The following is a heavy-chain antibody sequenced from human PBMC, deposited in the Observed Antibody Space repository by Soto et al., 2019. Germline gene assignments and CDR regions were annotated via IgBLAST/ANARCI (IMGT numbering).Heavy chain of an antibody. CDR2: IYYSGST. CDR3: AIVLDVCFGELVTYYFYD. J-gene: IGHJ4*02. V-gene: IGHV4-59*01. Sequence: SETLSLTCTVSGGSISSYYWSWIRQPPGKGLEWIGYIYYSGSTNYNPSLKSRVTISVDTSKNQFSLKLSSVTAADTAVYYCAIVLDVCFGELVTYYFYDWCQVTLFTVSS. CDR1: GGSISSYY. D-gene: IGHD3-10*01.